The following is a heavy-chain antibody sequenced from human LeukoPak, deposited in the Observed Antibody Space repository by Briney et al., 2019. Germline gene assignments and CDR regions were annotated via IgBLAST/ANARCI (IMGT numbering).Heavy chain of an antibody. CDR1: GGSISSYY. D-gene: IGHD3-10*01. CDR2: IYYSGST. V-gene: IGHV4-59*12. J-gene: IGHJ4*02. CDR3: ARGYYYGSGSQKAIDY. Sequence: SETLSLTCTVSGGSISSYYWSWIRQPPGKGLEWIGYIYYSGSTNYNPSLKSRVTMSVDTSKNQFSLKLSSVTAADTAVYYCARGYYYGSGSQKAIDYWGQGTLVTVSS.